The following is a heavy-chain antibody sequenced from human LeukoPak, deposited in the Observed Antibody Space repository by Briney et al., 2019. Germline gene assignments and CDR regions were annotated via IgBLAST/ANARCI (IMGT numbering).Heavy chain of an antibody. D-gene: IGHD3-3*01. J-gene: IGHJ3*02. CDR2: ISGSGGST. CDR1: GFTVSSNY. CDR3: AKDRDFWSGYPTYAFDI. Sequence: GGSLRLSCAASGFTVSSNYMSWVRQAPGKGLEWVSAISGSGGSTYYADSVKGRFTISRDNSKNTLYLQMNSLRAEDTAVYYCAKDRDFWSGYPTYAFDIWGQGTMVTVSS. V-gene: IGHV3-23*01.